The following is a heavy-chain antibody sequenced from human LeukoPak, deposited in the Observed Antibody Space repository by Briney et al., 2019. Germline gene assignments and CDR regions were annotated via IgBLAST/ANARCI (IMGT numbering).Heavy chain of an antibody. CDR3: ARDHTAGDAFDI. CDR2: INWNGGST. D-gene: IGHD6-13*01. V-gene: IGHV3-20*01. J-gene: IGHJ3*02. CDR1: GLTFDDYG. Sequence: TGGSLRLSCAASGLTFDDYGMSWVRQAPGKGLEWVSGINWNGGSTGYADSVKGRFTISRDNAKNSLYLQMNSLRAEDTALYHCARDHTAGDAFDIWGQGTMVAVSS.